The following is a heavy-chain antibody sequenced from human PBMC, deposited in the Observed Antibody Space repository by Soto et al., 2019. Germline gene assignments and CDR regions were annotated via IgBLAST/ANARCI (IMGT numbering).Heavy chain of an antibody. CDR2: ISNDENIK. CDR3: ARGLRGVLDY. V-gene: IGHV3-33*01. J-gene: IGHJ4*02. CDR1: GFNFGNFG. D-gene: IGHD5-12*01. Sequence: GGSLRLSCVASGFNFGNFGMHWVRQAPGKGLEWLTVISNDENIKQDSVRGRFAIARDNSKNTLYLHLTSLRAEDTAIYYCARGLRGVLDYWGQGTLVTVPQ.